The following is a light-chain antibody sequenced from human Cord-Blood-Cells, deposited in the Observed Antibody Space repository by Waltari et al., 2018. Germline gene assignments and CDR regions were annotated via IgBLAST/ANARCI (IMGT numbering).Light chain of an antibody. CDR3: CSDAGSSTWV. V-gene: IGLV2-23*01. Sequence: QSALTQPASVSGSPGQSITISCTGTSSDVGSYNLVYWYQQHQGKARKLMIYERSKRTSAVSNRFSGSKSDNTASLTICGLQAEADADYYCCSDAGSSTWVFGGGPRLTVL. J-gene: IGLJ3*02. CDR2: ERS. CDR1: SSDVGSYNL.